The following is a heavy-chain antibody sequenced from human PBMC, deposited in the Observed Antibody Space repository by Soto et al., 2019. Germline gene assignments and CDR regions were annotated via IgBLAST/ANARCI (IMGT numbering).Heavy chain of an antibody. CDR3: ARASDNIAAAGMNY. V-gene: IGHV3-48*04. J-gene: IGHJ4*02. CDR1: GFIFSDYS. CDR2: ITTTSSTM. Sequence: GGSLRLSCTPSGFIFSDYSMNWVRQAPGKGLEWISYITTTSSTMYYADSVKGRFTISRDNAKNSLYLQMNSLRAEDTAVYYCARASDNIAAAGMNYWGQGTLVTVSS. D-gene: IGHD6-13*01.